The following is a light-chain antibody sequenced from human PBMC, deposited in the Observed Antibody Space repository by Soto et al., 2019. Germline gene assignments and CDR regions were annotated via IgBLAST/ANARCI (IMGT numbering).Light chain of an antibody. CDR3: KQYASSVT. Sequence: EILLTQSPDSLSLSPGDRATLSCRASQSFSSTFFAWYQQKPGQAPRLLIYGASSRATGIPDRFSGSGSGTEFTLTISRLDPQDFAVYYCKQYASSVTFGQGTKVEIK. CDR2: GAS. J-gene: IGKJ1*01. V-gene: IGKV3-20*01. CDR1: QSFSSTF.